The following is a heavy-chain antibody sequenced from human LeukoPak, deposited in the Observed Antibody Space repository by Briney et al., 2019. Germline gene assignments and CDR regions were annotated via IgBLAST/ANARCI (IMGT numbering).Heavy chain of an antibody. CDR1: GGTFSSYA. V-gene: IGHV1-69*05. J-gene: IGHJ1*01. D-gene: IGHD3-22*01. CDR2: IIPIFGTA. Sequence: SSVKVSCKASGGTFSSYAISWVRQAPGQGLEWMGGIIPIFGTANYTQKFQGRVTIITDESTSTAYMELSSLRSGDTAVYYCASTYYYDSSGAPMGGYFQHWGQGTLVTVSS. CDR3: ASTYYYDSSGAPMGGYFQH.